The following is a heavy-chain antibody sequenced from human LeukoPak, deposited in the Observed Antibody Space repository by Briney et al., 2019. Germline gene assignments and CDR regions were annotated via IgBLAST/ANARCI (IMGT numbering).Heavy chain of an antibody. V-gene: IGHV4-59*01. J-gene: IGHJ4*02. D-gene: IGHD2-21*02. CDR3: ARGGYCGGDCYFYY. CDR2: IYYSGST. CDR1: GGSISSYY. Sequence: SETLSLICTVSGGSISSYYWSWIRQPPGKGLEWIGYIYYSGSTNYNPSLKSRVTISVDTSKNQFSLKLSSVTAADTPVYYCARGGYCGGDCYFYYWGQGTLVTVSS.